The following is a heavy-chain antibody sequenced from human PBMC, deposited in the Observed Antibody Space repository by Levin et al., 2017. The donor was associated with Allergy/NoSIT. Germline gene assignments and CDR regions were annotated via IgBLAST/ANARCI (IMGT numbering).Heavy chain of an antibody. CDR2: INGSGTTM. J-gene: IGHJ6*02. CDR1: GFTFSSYE. D-gene: IGHD6-6*01. V-gene: IGHV3-48*03. Sequence: LSLTCAASGFTFSSYEMNWVRQAPGKGLEWVSYINGSGTTMYYADSVKGRFTISRDNAKNSLYLQMNSLRADDTAVYYCAIEYSISSADLGMHVWGQGTTVTVSS. CDR3: AIEYSISSADLGMHV.